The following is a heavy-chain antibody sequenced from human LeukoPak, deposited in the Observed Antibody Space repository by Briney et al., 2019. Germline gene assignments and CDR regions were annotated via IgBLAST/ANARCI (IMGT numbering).Heavy chain of an antibody. J-gene: IGHJ4*02. V-gene: IGHV1-18*01. CDR2: ISAYNGNT. D-gene: IGHD6-19*01. CDR3: ARAYSSGWYGY. Sequence: ASVKVSCKASGYTFTSYGISCVRQAPVQGLEWMGRISAYNGNTNYAQKLQGRVTMTTDTSTSTAYMELRSLRSDDTAVYYCARAYSSGWYGYWGQGTLVTVSS. CDR1: GYTFTSYG.